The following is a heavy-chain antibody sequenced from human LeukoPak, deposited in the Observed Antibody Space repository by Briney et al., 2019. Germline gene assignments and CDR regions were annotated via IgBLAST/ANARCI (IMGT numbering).Heavy chain of an antibody. CDR3: VTGFTTMAVDYFDY. CDR2: IVPITGAT. D-gene: IGHD5-18*01. J-gene: IGHJ4*02. V-gene: IGHV1-2*02. CDR1: GYTFSEYY. Sequence: ASVKVSCRASGYTFSEYYLHWVRQAPGQGLEWMGWIVPITGATNYAPRFQGRVTFTSDTSTSTAYLELSSLRSDDTAVYYCVTGFTTMAVDYFDYWGQGTLVTVSP.